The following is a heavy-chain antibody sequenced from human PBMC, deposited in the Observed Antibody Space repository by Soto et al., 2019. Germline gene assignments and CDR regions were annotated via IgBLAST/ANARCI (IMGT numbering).Heavy chain of an antibody. CDR3: ARYPTVGSSGYYFPFAY. J-gene: IGHJ4*02. D-gene: IGHD3-22*01. Sequence: QVQLVQSGAEVKKPGASVKVSCKASGYTFTSYGISWVRQAPGQGLEWMGWISAYNGNTNYAQKLRGRVTMPTDTATSTAYMEPRSLRSDDTAVYYCARYPTVGSSGYYFPFAYWGQGTLVTVSS. CDR1: GYTFTSYG. CDR2: ISAYNGNT. V-gene: IGHV1-18*01.